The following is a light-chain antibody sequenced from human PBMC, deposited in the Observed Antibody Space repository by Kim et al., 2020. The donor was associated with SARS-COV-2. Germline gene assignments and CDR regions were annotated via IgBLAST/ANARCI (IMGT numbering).Light chain of an antibody. CDR3: QTWGTGIRV. CDR2: LNSDGSH. V-gene: IGLV4-69*01. Sequence: LVLTQSPSASASLGASVKLTCTLSSGHSNYAIAWHQQQPEKGPRYLMKLNSDGSHSKGDGIPDRFSGSSSGAERYLTISSLQSEDEADYYCQTWGTGIRVFGGGTQMNVL. J-gene: IGLJ3*02. CDR1: SGHSNYA.